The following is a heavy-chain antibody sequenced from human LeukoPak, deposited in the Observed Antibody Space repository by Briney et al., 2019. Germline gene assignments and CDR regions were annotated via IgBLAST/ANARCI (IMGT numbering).Heavy chain of an antibody. CDR1: GFTFSRYA. Sequence: PGGSLRLSCATSGFTFSRYAMHWVRQAPGKGLEWVALISYDANIGSNKYYADSVKGRFTISRDNAKNSLYLQMTSLRAEDTAVYHCARDLKMAAGGTYYYYGMDVWGQGTTVTVSS. D-gene: IGHD6-13*01. V-gene: IGHV3-30-3*01. J-gene: IGHJ6*02. CDR3: ARDLKMAAGGTYYYYGMDV. CDR2: ISYDANIGSNK.